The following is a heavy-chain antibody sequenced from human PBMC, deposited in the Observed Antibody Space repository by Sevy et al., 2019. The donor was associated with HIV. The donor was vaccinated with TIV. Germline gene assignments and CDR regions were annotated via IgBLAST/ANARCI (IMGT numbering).Heavy chain of an antibody. J-gene: IGHJ4*02. D-gene: IGHD1-26*01. CDR3: AIYGSQTSPFDY. V-gene: IGHV3-21*01. CDR1: GFTFSSYS. CDR2: ISGSSSYI. Sequence: GGSLRLSCAASGFTFSSYSMNWVRQAPGKGLEWVSSISGSSSYIYYADSVKGRFTISRDNAKNSLYLQMNSLRAEDTAVYYCAIYGSQTSPFDYWGQGTLVTVSS.